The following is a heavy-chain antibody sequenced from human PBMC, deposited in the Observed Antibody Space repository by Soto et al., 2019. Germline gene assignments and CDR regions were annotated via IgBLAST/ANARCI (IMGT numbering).Heavy chain of an antibody. CDR1: GFTFDDYA. CDR3: AKDRTTVTTSVGFDY. Sequence: GGSLRLSCAASGFTFDDYAMHWVRQAPGKGLEWVSGISWNSGSIGYADSVKGRFTISRDNAKNSLYLQMNSLRAEDTALYYCAKDRTTVTTSVGFDYWGQGTLVTVSS. D-gene: IGHD4-4*01. CDR2: ISWNSGSI. J-gene: IGHJ4*02. V-gene: IGHV3-9*01.